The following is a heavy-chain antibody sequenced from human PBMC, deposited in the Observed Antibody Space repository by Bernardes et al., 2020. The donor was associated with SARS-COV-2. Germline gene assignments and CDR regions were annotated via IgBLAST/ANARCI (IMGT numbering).Heavy chain of an antibody. CDR2: INEDGTIT. V-gene: IGHV3-74*01. J-gene: IGHJ4*02. CDR3: ARDVVGKEDF. D-gene: IGHD2-15*01. Sequence: GSLILSCAASGLTFSSFWMHWVRQVPGKGLVWVSRINEDGTITNYADSVKGRFTISRDNAKKILFLQMNSLRAEDTAVYYCARDVVGKEDFWGQGTLVTVSS. CDR1: GLTFSSFW.